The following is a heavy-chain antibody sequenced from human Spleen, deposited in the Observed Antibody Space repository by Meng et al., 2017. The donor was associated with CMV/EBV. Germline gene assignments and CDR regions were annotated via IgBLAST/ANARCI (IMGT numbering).Heavy chain of an antibody. CDR3: AREIVYYDSSGYYERYFDL. D-gene: IGHD3-22*01. CDR1: GLTFSSYS. Sequence: GGSLRLSCAASGLTFSSYSMNWVRQAPGKGLEWVSYISSSSTIYYADSVKGRFTISRDNAKNSLYLQMNSLRAEDTAVYYCAREIVYYDSSGYYERYFDLWGRGTLVTVSS. CDR2: ISSSSTI. V-gene: IGHV3-48*04. J-gene: IGHJ2*01.